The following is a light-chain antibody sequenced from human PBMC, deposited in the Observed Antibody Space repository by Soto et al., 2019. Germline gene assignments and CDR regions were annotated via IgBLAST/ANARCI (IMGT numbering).Light chain of an antibody. CDR2: GAS. CDR3: QQYDSSPLT. J-gene: IGKJ4*01. CDR1: QSVSSSF. Sequence: IVLTQSPGTLSLSPGERATLSCRASQSVSSSFLAWYQQKPGQAPRLLIYGASSRATGIPDRFSGSGSGTDFTLTISRLEPEDVAVYYCQQYDSSPLTFVGGTKVEIK. V-gene: IGKV3-20*01.